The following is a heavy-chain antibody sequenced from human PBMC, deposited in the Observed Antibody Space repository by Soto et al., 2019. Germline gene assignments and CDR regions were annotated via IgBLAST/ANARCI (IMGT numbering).Heavy chain of an antibody. CDR3: APTSDILTGFDY. CDR1: GFSLSTSGVG. CDR2: IYWDDDK. J-gene: IGHJ4*02. V-gene: IGHV2-5*02. D-gene: IGHD3-9*01. Sequence: QITLKESGPTLVKPTQTLTLTCTFSGFSLSTSGVGVGWIRQPPGKALEWLALIYWDDDKRYSPSLKSRLTITKDTSKNQVVLTMTNMDPVDTATYYCAPTSDILTGFDYWGKGTLVTVSS.